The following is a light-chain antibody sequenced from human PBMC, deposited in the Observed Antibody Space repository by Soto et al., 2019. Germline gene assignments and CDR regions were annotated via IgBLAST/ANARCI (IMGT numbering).Light chain of an antibody. CDR3: QQYNTWLVT. J-gene: IGKJ4*01. CDR2: RAS. V-gene: IGKV1-5*03. Sequence: DIHMTQSPSTLSASVGARVTITCRASQSVGRSLAWYQQKPGKAPKLLISRASTLESGVPSRFSGSGVGTEFTLTISSLQPDDFASYYCQQYNTWLVTFGGGTKVDIK. CDR1: QSVGRS.